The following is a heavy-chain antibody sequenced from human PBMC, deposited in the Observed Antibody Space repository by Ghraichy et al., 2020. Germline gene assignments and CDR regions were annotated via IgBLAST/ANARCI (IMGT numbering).Heavy chain of an antibody. CDR2: IYYSGST. D-gene: IGHD3-22*01. V-gene: IGHV4-39*01. Sequence: SETLSLTCTVSGGSISSSSYYWGWIRQPPGKGLEWIGSIYYSGSTYYNPSLKSRVTISVDTSKNQFSLKLSTVTAADTAVYYCARLVRITMIVVVRTRLGFDYWGQGTLVTVSS. CDR1: GGSISSSSYY. CDR3: ARLVRITMIVVVRTRLGFDY. J-gene: IGHJ4*02.